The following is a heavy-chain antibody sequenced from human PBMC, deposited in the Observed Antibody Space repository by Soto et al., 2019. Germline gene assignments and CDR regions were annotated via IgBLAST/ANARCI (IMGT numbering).Heavy chain of an antibody. D-gene: IGHD6-13*01. CDR2: IYYSGST. J-gene: IGHJ4*02. V-gene: IGHV4-59*01. Sequence: SETLSLTCTVSGGSISSYYWSWIRQPPGKGLEWIGYIYYSGSTNYNPSLKSRVTISVDTSKNQFSLKLSSVTAADTAVYSCARDNPGAAAGTGLDYWGQGTLVTVSS. CDR3: ARDNPGAAAGTGLDY. CDR1: GGSISSYY.